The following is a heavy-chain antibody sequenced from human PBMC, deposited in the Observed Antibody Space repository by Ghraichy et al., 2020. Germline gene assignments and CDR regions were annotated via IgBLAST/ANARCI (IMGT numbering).Heavy chain of an antibody. D-gene: IGHD2-2*01. CDR1: GYTFTNYG. Sequence: ASVKVSCKASGYTFTNYGITWVRQAPGQGLEWVGWISVYNGNTNWPQKLQGRLTMTTDTSTTTAYMELRGLRSDDTAVYYCARRVGFCTSSSCPYYFDFWGQGTLVTVSS. CDR2: ISVYNGNT. CDR3: ARRVGFCTSSSCPYYFDF. V-gene: IGHV1-18*01. J-gene: IGHJ4*02.